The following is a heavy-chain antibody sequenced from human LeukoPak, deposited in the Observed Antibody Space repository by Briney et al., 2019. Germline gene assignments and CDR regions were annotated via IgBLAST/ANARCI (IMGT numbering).Heavy chain of an antibody. V-gene: IGHV3-21*01. D-gene: IGHD3-22*01. Sequence: GGSLRLSCAASGFTFSSYSMNWVRQAPGKGLEWVSSISSSSYIYYADPVKGRFTISRDNAKNSLYLQMNSLRAEDTAVYYCARDSQFDSSGHAPWGQGILVTVSS. CDR2: ISSSSYI. CDR1: GFTFSSYS. CDR3: ARDSQFDSSGHAP. J-gene: IGHJ5*02.